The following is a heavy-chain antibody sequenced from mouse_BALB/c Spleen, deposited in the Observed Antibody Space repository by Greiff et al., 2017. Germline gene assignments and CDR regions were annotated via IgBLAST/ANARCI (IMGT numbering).Heavy chain of an antibody. CDR3: ARGELRRKMDY. CDR1: GYAFSSYW. J-gene: IGHJ4*01. D-gene: IGHD2-12*01. Sequence: VKLQQSGAELVRPGSSVKISCKASGYAFSSYWMNWVKQRPGQGLEWIGQIYPGDGDTNYNGKFKGKATLTADKSSSTAYMQLSSLTSEDSAVYFCARGELRRKMDYWGQGTSVTVSS. CDR2: IYPGDGDT. V-gene: IGHV1-80*01.